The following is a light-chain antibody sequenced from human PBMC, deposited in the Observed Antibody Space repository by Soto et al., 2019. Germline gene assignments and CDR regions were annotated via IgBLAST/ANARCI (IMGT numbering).Light chain of an antibody. CDR2: EVS. CDR3: TSYAGSNIWV. V-gene: IGLV2-8*01. J-gene: IGLJ3*02. Sequence: QSALTQSPSASGSPGQSVTISCTGTSSDVGAYKYVSWYQQYPGKAPKLMIYEVSKRPSGVPDRFSGSKSGNTASLTVSGLQAEDEADYYCTSYAGSNIWVFGGGTKVTVL. CDR1: SSDVGAYKY.